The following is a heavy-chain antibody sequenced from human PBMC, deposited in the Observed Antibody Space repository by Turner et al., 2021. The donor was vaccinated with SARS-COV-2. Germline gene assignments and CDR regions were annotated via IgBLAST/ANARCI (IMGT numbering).Heavy chain of an antibody. D-gene: IGHD3-10*01. J-gene: IGHJ3*01. CDR3: ARVRTVTCITTTCLPSDAFDL. CDR2: IHYSGST. Sequence: QVQLQESGPGLVRPSETLSLTCTVSGGSISSKSWSWIRQSPGRGLEWIGSIHYSGSTYYNASLESRVTISVDTSKNQFSLKLTSVTAADTAVYYCARVRTVTCITTTCLPSDAFDLWGQGTMVPVSS. V-gene: IGHV4-59*05. CDR1: GGSISSKS.